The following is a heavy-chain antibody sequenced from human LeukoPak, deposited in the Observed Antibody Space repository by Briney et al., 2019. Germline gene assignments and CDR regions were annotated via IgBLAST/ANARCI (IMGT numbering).Heavy chain of an antibody. D-gene: IGHD1-14*01. CDR3: IPGGDFDY. J-gene: IGHJ4*02. V-gene: IGHV3-73*01. Sequence: GGSLRLSCAASGFTFSGSAMHWVRQASGKGLEWVGRIRSKANSYATAYAASVKGRFTISRDDSKNTAYLQVNSLKTEDTAVYYCIPGGDFDYWGQGTLVTVSS. CDR1: GFTFSGSA. CDR2: IRSKANSYAT.